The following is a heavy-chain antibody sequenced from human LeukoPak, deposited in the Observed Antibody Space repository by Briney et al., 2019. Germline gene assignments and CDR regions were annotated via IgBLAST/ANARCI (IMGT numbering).Heavy chain of an antibody. CDR1: GGSISSYY. Sequence: PSETLSLTCTVSGGSISSYYWSWIRQPPGKGLEWIGYIYYSGSTNYNPSLKGRVTISVDTSKNQFSLKLSSVTAADTAVYYCARDRRSGKLAYFDYWGQGTLVTASS. J-gene: IGHJ4*02. D-gene: IGHD2-15*01. CDR3: ARDRRSGKLAYFDY. CDR2: IYYSGST. V-gene: IGHV4-59*01.